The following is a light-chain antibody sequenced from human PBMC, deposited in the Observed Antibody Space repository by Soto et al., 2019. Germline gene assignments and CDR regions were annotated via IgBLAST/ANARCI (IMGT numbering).Light chain of an antibody. V-gene: IGKV3D-20*02. CDR2: DAS. Sequence: EIVMTQSPATLSASPGERATLSFRASQSVRSNLAWYQQKPGQAPRLLIYDASSRATGIPDRFSGGGSGTDFTLTISRLEPEDFAVYYCQQRSNWPPTFGQGTRLDI. CDR1: QSVRSN. J-gene: IGKJ5*01. CDR3: QQRSNWPPT.